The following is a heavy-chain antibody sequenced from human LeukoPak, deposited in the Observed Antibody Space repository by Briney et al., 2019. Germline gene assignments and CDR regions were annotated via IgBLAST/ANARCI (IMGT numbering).Heavy chain of an antibody. CDR1: GGSISSYY. D-gene: IGHD3-10*01. V-gene: IGHV4-59*12. CDR2: IYYSGST. Sequence: SETLSLTCSVSGGSISSYYWTWIRQPPGKGLEWIGYIYYSGSTNYNPSLKSRLTISIDTPKKQFSLKLSSVTAADTAVYYCAREVTMVRGVTFDYWGQGTLVTVSS. J-gene: IGHJ4*02. CDR3: AREVTMVRGVTFDY.